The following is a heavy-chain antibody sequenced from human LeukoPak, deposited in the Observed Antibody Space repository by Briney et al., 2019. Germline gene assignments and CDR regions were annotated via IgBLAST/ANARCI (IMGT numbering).Heavy chain of an antibody. CDR1: GFTVSSNY. V-gene: IGHV3-48*02. CDR3: ARSFDH. J-gene: IGHJ4*02. Sequence: PGGSLRLSCAAPGFTVSSNYMSWVRLAPGKGLEWVSYISTSSTTIYYADSVKGRFTNSRDNAKNSLYLQMNNLRDDDTAVYFCARSFDHWGQGTLVTVSS. CDR2: ISTSSTTI.